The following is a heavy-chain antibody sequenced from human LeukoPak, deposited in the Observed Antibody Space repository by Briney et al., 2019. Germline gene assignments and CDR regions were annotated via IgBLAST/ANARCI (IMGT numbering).Heavy chain of an antibody. CDR1: GYSFTTYW. Sequence: GESLKISCKGSGYSFTTYWIGWVRQMPGKGLEWIGIIYPGDSDTRYSPSFQGQVTISADKSISTAYLQWSSLKASDTAMYYCARPRREGIQLWLPEFDYWGQGTLVTVSS. D-gene: IGHD5-18*01. CDR2: IYPGDSDT. V-gene: IGHV5-51*01. J-gene: IGHJ4*02. CDR3: ARPRREGIQLWLPEFDY.